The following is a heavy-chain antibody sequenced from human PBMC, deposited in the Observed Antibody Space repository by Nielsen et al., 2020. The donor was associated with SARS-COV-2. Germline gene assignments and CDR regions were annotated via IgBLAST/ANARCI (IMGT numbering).Heavy chain of an antibody. CDR3: TSPYYDFWSGYYIWAFDI. V-gene: IGHV3-73*01. CDR1: GFTFSGSA. Sequence: GGSLRLSCAASGFTFSGSAMHWVRQASGKGLEWVGRIRSKANSYATAYAASVKGRFTISRDDSKNTAYLQMNSLKTEDTAVYYCTSPYYDFWSGYYIWAFDIWGQGTMVTVSS. CDR2: IRSKANSYAT. J-gene: IGHJ3*02. D-gene: IGHD3-3*01.